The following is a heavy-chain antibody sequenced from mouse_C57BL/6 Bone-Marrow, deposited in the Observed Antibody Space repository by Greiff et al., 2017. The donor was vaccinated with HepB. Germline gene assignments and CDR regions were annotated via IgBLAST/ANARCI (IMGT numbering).Heavy chain of an antibody. V-gene: IGHV1-5*01. J-gene: IGHJ3*01. CDR2: IYPGNSDT. CDR3: TKKRGGYGSSYSWFAY. Sequence: DVKLQESGTVLARPGASVKMSCKTSGYTFTSYWMHWVKQRPGQGLEWIGAIYPGNSDTSYNQKFKGKAKLTAVTSASTAYMELSSLTNEDSAVYYCTKKRGGYGSSYSWFAYWGQGTLVTVSA. CDR1: GYTFTSYW. D-gene: IGHD1-1*01.